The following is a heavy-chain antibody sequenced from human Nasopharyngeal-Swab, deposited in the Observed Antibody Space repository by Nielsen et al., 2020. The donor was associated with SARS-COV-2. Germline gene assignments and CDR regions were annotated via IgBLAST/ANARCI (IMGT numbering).Heavy chain of an antibody. CDR3: ARQGGIAAAGTIDY. Sequence: WIRQPPGKGLEWIGRIYYSGRTDYNPSLKSRVTKSVETSKNHITLKLSSVPAADTAVYYCARQGGIAAAGTIDYWGQGTLVTVSS. CDR2: IYYSGRT. J-gene: IGHJ4*02. V-gene: IGHV4-39*01. D-gene: IGHD6-13*01.